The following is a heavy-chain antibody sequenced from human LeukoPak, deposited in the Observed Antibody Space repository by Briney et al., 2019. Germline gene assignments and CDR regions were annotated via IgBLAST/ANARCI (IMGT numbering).Heavy chain of an antibody. CDR1: GFTFSSCE. J-gene: IGHJ4*02. CDR2: ISANGTVI. D-gene: IGHD4-17*01. CDR3: APRTTVTTS. V-gene: IGHV3-48*03. Sequence: PGGSLRLSCAVCGFTFSSCEMNWVRQAPGKGLEWVSYISANGTVIHYADSVKGRFTISRDNAKHSLYLQMNSLRAEDTAVYYCAPRTTVTTSWGQGTLVTVSS.